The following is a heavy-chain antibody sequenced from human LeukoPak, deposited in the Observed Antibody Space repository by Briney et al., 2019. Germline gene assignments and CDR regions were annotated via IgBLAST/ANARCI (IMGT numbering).Heavy chain of an antibody. J-gene: IGHJ4*02. CDR2: IYYRGST. CDR3: ARAQRPYYYGSGSYGF. V-gene: IGHV4-59*12. D-gene: IGHD3-10*01. Sequence: PSETLSLTCTVSGGSISSYYWSWIRQPPGKGLEWIGYIYYRGSTNYNPSLKSRVTISVDTSKNQFSLKLSSVTAADTAVYYCARAQRPYYYGSGSYGFWGQGTLVTVSS. CDR1: GGSISSYY.